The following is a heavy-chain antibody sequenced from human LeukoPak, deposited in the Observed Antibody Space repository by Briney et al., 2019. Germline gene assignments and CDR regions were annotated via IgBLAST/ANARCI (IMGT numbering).Heavy chain of an antibody. CDR2: IITIFGTA. V-gene: IGHV1-69*13. J-gene: IGHJ2*01. CDR1: GYTFTSYY. D-gene: IGHD3-3*01. CDR3: ARGSQYYDFWSGPMGWYFDL. Sequence: ASVKVSCKASGYTFTSYYMHWVRQAPGQGLEWMGGIITIFGTANYAQKFQGRVTITADESTSTAYMELSSLRSEDTAVYYCARGSQYYDFWSGPMGWYFDLWGRGTLVTVSS.